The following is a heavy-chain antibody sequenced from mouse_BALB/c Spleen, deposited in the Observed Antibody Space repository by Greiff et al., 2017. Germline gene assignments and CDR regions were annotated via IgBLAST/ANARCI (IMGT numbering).Heavy chain of an antibody. D-gene: IGHD2-1*01. V-gene: IGHV1-15*01. CDR3: AYGNYRFAY. CDR1: GYTFTDYE. Sequence: VQLQQSGAELVRPGASVTLSCKASGYTFTDYEMHWVKQTPVHGLEWIGAIDPETGGTAYNQKFKGKATLTADKSSSTAYMELRSLTSEDSAVYYCAYGNYRFAYWGQGTLVTVSA. J-gene: IGHJ3*01. CDR2: IDPETGGT.